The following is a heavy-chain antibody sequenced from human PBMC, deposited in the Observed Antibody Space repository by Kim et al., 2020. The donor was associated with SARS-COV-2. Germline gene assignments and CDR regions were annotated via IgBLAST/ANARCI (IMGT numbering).Heavy chain of an antibody. CDR2: ISSNGGST. V-gene: IGHV3-64*01. CDR1: GFTFSSYA. Sequence: GGSLRLSCAASGFTFSSYAMHWVRQAPGKGLEYVSAISSNGGSTYYANSVKGRFTISRDNSKNTLYLQMGSLRAEDMAVYYCARVAGRFFGVGLRDYWGQRTLVTVSS. CDR3: ARVAGRFFGVGLRDY. D-gene: IGHD3-3*01. J-gene: IGHJ4*02.